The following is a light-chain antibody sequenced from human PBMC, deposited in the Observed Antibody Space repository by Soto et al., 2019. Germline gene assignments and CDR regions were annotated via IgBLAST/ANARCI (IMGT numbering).Light chain of an antibody. J-gene: IGKJ2*01. Sequence: EIVMTQSPATLSVSPGERATLSCRAGQSVSSNLAWYQQKPGQAPTLLSYGASARATGIAVRFSGSRSGTEFTLSSSSLQSEDFAVYYCQHYNNWHFTFGQGTNLEIK. CDR2: GAS. CDR3: QHYNNWHFT. CDR1: QSVSSN. V-gene: IGKV3-15*01.